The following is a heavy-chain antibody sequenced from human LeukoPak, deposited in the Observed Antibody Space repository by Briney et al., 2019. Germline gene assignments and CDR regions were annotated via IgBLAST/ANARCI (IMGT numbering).Heavy chain of an antibody. CDR1: GFSFSTYS. D-gene: IGHD4-17*01. V-gene: IGHV3-21*01. CDR2: ISSSSSHI. CDR3: ARSGTVTTLDY. Sequence: GGSLRLSCAASGFSFSTYSMNWVRQAPGKGLEWVSSISSSSSHIYYADSVKGRFTISRDNAKNSLYLQMNSLRAEDTAVYYCARSGTVTTLDYWGQGTLVTVSS. J-gene: IGHJ4*02.